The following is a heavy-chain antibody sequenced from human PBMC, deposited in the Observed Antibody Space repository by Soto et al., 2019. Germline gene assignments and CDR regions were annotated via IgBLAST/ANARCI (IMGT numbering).Heavy chain of an antibody. V-gene: IGHV3-23*01. Sequence: GGSLRLSCAASGFTFSSYAMSCVRQAPGKGLEWVSAISGSGGSTYYADSVKGRFTISRDNSKNTLYLQMNSLRAEDTAVYYCAKDLGGYSGYAFDYWGQGTLVTVSS. CDR2: ISGSGGST. D-gene: IGHD5-12*01. J-gene: IGHJ4*02. CDR1: GFTFSSYA. CDR3: AKDLGGYSGYAFDY.